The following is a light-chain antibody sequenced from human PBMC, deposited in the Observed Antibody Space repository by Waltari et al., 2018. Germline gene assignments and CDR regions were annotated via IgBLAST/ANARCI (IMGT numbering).Light chain of an antibody. J-gene: IGKJ2*03. CDR2: AAS. CDR3: LQHNSYPYS. V-gene: IGKV1-17*01. Sequence: DIQMTPSPSYLSASVGDTVTIHCRASQGISSYLNWFQQKPGKAPKLLIYAASNLESGVPSRFSGSGSGTEFTLTISSLQPEDFAAYYCLQHNSYPYSFGQGTKVEIK. CDR1: QGISSY.